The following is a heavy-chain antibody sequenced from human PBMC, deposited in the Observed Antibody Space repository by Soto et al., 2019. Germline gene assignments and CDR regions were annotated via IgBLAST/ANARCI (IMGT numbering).Heavy chain of an antibody. CDR2: ISYDGSNK. CDR3: ARDYDFWSGARKYYYYYGMDV. J-gene: IGHJ6*02. Sequence: PGGLLRLCCGASGFTCSSFAMHWVRKATGKGLEWVAVISYDGSNKYYADSVKGRFTISRDNSKNTLYLQMNSLRAEDTAVYYCARDYDFWSGARKYYYYYGMDVWGQGTTVTVSS. V-gene: IGHV3-30-3*01. CDR1: GFTCSSFA. D-gene: IGHD3-3*01.